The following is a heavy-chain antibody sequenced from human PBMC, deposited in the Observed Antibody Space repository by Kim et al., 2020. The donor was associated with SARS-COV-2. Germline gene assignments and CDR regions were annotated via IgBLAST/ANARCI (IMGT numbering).Heavy chain of an antibody. Sequence: ASVKVSCKASGYTFTSYYMHWVRQAPGQGLEWMGIINPSGGSTSYAQKFQGRVTMTRDTSTSTVYMELSSLRSEDTAVYYCARGTTVTTLHHDAFDIWGQGTMVTVSS. CDR1: GYTFTSYY. V-gene: IGHV1-46*01. D-gene: IGHD4-17*01. J-gene: IGHJ3*02. CDR2: INPSGGST. CDR3: ARGTTVTTLHHDAFDI.